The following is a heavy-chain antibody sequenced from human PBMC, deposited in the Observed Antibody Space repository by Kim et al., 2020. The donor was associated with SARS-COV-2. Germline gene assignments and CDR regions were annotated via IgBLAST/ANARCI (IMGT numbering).Heavy chain of an antibody. D-gene: IGHD2-15*01. V-gene: IGHV3-30*02. J-gene: IGHJ6*02. Sequence: GRFTISRDNSKNTLYLQMNSLRGEDTAVYYCAKDLRIYNRPYGWFYYGMDVWGQGTTVTVSS. CDR3: AKDLRIYNRPYGWFYYGMDV.